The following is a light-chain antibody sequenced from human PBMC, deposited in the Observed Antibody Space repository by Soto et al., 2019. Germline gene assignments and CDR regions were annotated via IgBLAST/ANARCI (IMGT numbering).Light chain of an antibody. CDR1: SSNIGAGYD. CDR3: QSYDRSLSAVV. J-gene: IGLJ2*01. CDR2: GNT. V-gene: IGLV1-40*01. Sequence: QSVLTQPPSVSGAPGQKVTISCTGSSSNIGAGYDVHWYQQLPGTAPKLLIYGNTNRPSGVPDRFSGSKSGTSASLAISGLQAEDEADYYCQSYDRSLSAVVLGGGTQLTVL.